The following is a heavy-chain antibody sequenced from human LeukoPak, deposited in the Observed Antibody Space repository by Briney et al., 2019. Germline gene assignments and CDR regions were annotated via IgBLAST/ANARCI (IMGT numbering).Heavy chain of an antibody. CDR2: INTNTGNP. V-gene: IGHV7-4-1*02. Sequence: ASVKDSCKTSGYTFTTYSMNWVRQAPGQGLEWMGYINTNTGNPTYAQAFTGRFVFSLDTSVTTAYLHISSLQAEDTAVYYCTRDRSGGAFDYWGQGTLVTVSS. CDR1: GYTFTTYS. CDR3: TRDRSGGAFDY. J-gene: IGHJ4*02. D-gene: IGHD3-16*01.